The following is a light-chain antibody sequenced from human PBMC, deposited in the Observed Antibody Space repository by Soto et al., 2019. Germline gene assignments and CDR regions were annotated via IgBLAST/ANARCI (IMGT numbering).Light chain of an antibody. CDR1: HSVSSNY. V-gene: IGKV3-20*01. CDR2: DVS. Sequence: EIVLTQSPGTLSLSPGERATLSCRSSHSVSSNYLAWYQQKPGQAPRLLIYDVSSRATGIPDRFSGSGSGTDFTLTISRLEPVDFAVYSCQQYGISPTFGQGNKVEIK. J-gene: IGKJ1*01. CDR3: QQYGISPT.